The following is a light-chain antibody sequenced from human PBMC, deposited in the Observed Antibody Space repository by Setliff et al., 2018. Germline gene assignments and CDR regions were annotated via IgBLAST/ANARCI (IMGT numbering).Light chain of an antibody. CDR1: SSNIGSNT. CDR3: AAWDDSLNGLYV. J-gene: IGLJ1*01. CDR2: RNN. V-gene: IGLV1-44*01. Sequence: QSVLTQPPSASGTPGQRVTISCSGSSSNIGSNTVNWYQQLPGTAPKLLIYRNNQRPSGVPDRFSGSKSGTSASLAISGLQSEDEADYYCAAWDDSLNGLYVFGTGTQLTVL.